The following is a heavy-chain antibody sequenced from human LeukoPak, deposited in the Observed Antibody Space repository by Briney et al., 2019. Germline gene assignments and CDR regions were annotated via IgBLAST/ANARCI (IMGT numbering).Heavy chain of an antibody. V-gene: IGHV3-48*01. CDR1: GFTFSSYS. D-gene: IGHD3-3*01. J-gene: IGHJ6*02. Sequence: PGGSLGLSCAASGFTFSSYSMNWVRQAPGKGLEWVSYIGSSGSTIYYADSVKGRFTISRDNAKNSLYLQMNILRAEDTAVYYCARDGNCDYWSAQSAGDGMDVWGQGTTVTVSS. CDR3: ARDGNCDYWSAQSAGDGMDV. CDR2: IGSSGSTI.